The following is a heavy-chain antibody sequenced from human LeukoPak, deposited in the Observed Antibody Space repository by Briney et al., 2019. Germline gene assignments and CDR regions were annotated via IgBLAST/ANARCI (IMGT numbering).Heavy chain of an antibody. CDR1: GFTFSSYA. D-gene: IGHD6-13*01. J-gene: IGHJ6*02. CDR3: AKPKAAAKFYYGMDV. Sequence: GGSLTLSCAASGFTFSSYAMSWVRQAPGKGLEWVSAITGSGGTTYYADSVKGRFTISRDKSKNTLYLQMNSLRAEDMAVYYCAKPKAAAKFYYGMDVWGQGTTVTVSS. V-gene: IGHV3-23*01. CDR2: ITGSGGTT.